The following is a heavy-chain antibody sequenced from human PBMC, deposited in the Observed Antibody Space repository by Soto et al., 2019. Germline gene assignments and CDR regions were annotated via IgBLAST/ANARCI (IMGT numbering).Heavy chain of an antibody. CDR3: AIQYTRLGAFDF. V-gene: IGHV1-18*01. J-gene: IGHJ3*01. CDR2: INTRNGKT. Sequence: QIPLVQSGAEVRKPGASVRVSCKSSGYPFTSYVITWVRQAPGQGLEWMGRINTRNGKTDYIQGLQGRVTMTTDTSTTTGYMELRSLSSDDTAIYYCAIQYTRLGAFDFWGQGTLVTVSS. CDR1: GYPFTSYV. D-gene: IGHD3-16*01.